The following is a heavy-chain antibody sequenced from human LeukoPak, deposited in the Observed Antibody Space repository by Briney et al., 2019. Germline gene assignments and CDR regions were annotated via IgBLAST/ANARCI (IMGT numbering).Heavy chain of an antibody. CDR3: VRTRNDYGDPYDAFDI. CDR1: GFTFSSYA. V-gene: IGHV3-23*01. Sequence: GGSLRLSCAASGFTFSSYAMSWVRQAPGKGLEWVSAISGSGGSTYYADSVKGRFTISRDNSKNTLYLQMNSLRAEDTAVYYRVRTRNDYGDPYDAFDIWGQGTMVTVSS. D-gene: IGHD4-17*01. J-gene: IGHJ3*02. CDR2: ISGSGGST.